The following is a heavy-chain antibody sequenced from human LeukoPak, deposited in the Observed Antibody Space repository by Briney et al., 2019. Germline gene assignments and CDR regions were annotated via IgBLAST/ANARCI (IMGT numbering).Heavy chain of an antibody. V-gene: IGHV3-21*01. CDR2: IRSSYSYV. CDR1: GFTFSSYW. Sequence: GGSLRLSCAASGFTFSSYWMSWVRQAPGKGLEWVSSIRSSYSYVYYADSVKGRFTISRDNSKNTLCLQMNSLRGEDTAVYYCAKDGDTMSGTYYYDMDVWGKGTTVTIS. J-gene: IGHJ6*03. CDR3: AKDGDTMSGTYYYDMDV. D-gene: IGHD1-26*01.